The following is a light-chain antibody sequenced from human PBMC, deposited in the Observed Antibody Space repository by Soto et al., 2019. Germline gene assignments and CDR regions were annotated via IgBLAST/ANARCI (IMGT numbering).Light chain of an antibody. CDR3: QSHDSSNVV. J-gene: IGLJ2*01. V-gene: IGLV6-57*02. CDR2: ENN. CDR1: SGSIASNY. Sequence: NFMLTQPHSVSESPGKTVTISCTGSSGSIASNYVQWYQQRPGSAPTTVIYENNQRPSGVPDRFSGSIDSSSNSASLTISGLKTEDEADYYCQSHDSSNVVFGGGTKLTVL.